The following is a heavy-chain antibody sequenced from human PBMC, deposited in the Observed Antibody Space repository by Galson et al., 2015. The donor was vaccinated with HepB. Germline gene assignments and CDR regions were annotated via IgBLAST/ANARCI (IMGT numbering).Heavy chain of an antibody. D-gene: IGHD6-13*01. Sequence: SVKVSCKASGGTFSSYAISWVRQAPGQGLEWMGRIIPILGIANYAQKFQGRVTITADKSTSTAYMELSSLRSEDTAVYYCARGDSIAAAVTGYWGQGTLVTVSS. CDR2: IIPILGIA. CDR1: GGTFSSYA. V-gene: IGHV1-69*04. J-gene: IGHJ4*02. CDR3: ARGDSIAAAVTGY.